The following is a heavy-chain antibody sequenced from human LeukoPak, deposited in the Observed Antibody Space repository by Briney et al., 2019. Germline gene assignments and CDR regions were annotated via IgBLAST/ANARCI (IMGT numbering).Heavy chain of an antibody. D-gene: IGHD3-10*01. CDR1: GFTFSSYW. CDR2: LNIDGSST. V-gene: IGHV3-74*01. Sequence: GGSLRLSCAASGFTFSSYWMHWVRQAPGKGLVWVSRLNIDGSSTSYADSVKGRFTISRDNAKNSLYLQMNSLRDEDTAVYYCARDDPNWDPRSYYFDSWGQGVLVTVSS. CDR3: ARDDPNWDPRSYYFDS. J-gene: IGHJ4*02.